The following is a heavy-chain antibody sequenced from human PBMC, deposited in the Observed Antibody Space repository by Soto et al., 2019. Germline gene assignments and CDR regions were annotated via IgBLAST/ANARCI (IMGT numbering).Heavy chain of an antibody. CDR1: GGTFSSYA. Sequence: ASVKVSCKASGGTFSSYAISWVRQAPGQGLEWMGGIIPILGIANYAQKFQGRVTITADKSTSTAYMELSSLRSEDTAVYYCARGVYGSVSYYYFDYWGQGTLVTVSS. J-gene: IGHJ4*02. D-gene: IGHD3-10*01. CDR3: ARGVYGSVSYYYFDY. V-gene: IGHV1-69*10. CDR2: IIPILGIA.